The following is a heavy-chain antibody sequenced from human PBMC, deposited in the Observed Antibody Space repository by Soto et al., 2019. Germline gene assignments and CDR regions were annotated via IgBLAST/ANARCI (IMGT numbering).Heavy chain of an antibody. V-gene: IGHV3-74*01. J-gene: IGHJ6*02. CDR3: ARENWYSLDV. CDR2: IAVDATTT. Sequence: GGSLRLSCAASGFPFRSYFMAWVRQGQGTGLMMVSQIAVDATTTNYADSVRGRFTVSRDNARNTLFLQMNGLRDDDTAIYYCARENWYSLDVWGQGTAVTSP. CDR1: GFPFRSYF.